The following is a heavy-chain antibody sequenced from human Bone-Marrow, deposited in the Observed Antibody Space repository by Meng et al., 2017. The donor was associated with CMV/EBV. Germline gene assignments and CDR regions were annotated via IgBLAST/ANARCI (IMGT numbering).Heavy chain of an antibody. J-gene: IGHJ6*02. V-gene: IGHV3-21*01. D-gene: IGHD5-18*01. CDR3: ARDVDTAMVTGYGMDV. Sequence: GESLKISCAASGFTFSSYSMNWVRQAPGKGLEWVSSISSSSSYIYYADSVKGRFTISRDNAKNSLYLQMNSLRAEDTAVYYCARDVDTAMVTGYGMDVWGQGMLVTVSS. CDR2: ISSSSSYI. CDR1: GFTFSSYS.